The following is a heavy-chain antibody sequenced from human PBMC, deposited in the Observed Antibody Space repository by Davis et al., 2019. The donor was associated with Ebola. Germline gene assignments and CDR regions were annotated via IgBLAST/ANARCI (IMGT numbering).Heavy chain of an antibody. CDR1: GYTLTELS. D-gene: IGHD2-2*03. Sequence: GGSLRLSCKVSGYTLTELSMHWVRQAPGKGLEWMGGFDPEDGETIYAQKFQGRVTMTRDTSTSTVYMELSSLRSEDTAVYYCARDMDIVVVPAVMGPYYYYYGMDVWGQGTTVTVSS. CDR2: FDPEDGET. CDR3: ARDMDIVVVPAVMGPYYYYYGMDV. V-gene: IGHV1-24*01. J-gene: IGHJ6*02.